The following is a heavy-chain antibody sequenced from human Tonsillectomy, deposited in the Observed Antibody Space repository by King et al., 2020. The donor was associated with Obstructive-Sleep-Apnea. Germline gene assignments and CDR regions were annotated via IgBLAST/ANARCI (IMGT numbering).Heavy chain of an antibody. Sequence: QLQESGPGLVKPSQTLSLTCTVSGGSISSGGYYWSWIRQHPGKGLEWIGYIYYSGSTYYNPSLKSRVTISVDTSKNQFSLKLSSVTAADPAVYYCARDSPLLGFGLDYYYGMDVWGQGTTVTVSS. V-gene: IGHV4-31*03. CDR2: IYYSGST. CDR1: GGSISSGGYY. D-gene: IGHD3-10*01. J-gene: IGHJ6*02. CDR3: ARDSPLLGFGLDYYYGMDV.